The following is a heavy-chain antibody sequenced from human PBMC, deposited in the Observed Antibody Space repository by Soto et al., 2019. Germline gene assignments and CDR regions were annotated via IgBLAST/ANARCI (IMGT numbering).Heavy chain of an antibody. J-gene: IGHJ3*02. V-gene: IGHV5-10-1*01. D-gene: IGHD4-17*01. CDR2: IDPSDSYT. CDR1: GYSFTSYW. Sequence: PGESLKISCKGSGYSFTSYWISWVRQMPGKGLEWMGRIDPSDSYTNYSPSFQGHVTILADKSISTAYLQWSSLKASDTAMYYCASSKIMTTVTLDAFDIWGQGTMVTVSS. CDR3: ASSKIMTTVTLDAFDI.